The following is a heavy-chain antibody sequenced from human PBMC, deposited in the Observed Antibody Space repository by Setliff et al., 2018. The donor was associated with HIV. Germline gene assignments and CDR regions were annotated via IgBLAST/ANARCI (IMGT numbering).Heavy chain of an antibody. Sequence: ASVKVSCKTSGYTFTAYPMHWVRQAPGQRLEWMGWINTGNGKTMYSQKFQGRVAITRDASASTAYMELSMLIPDATGVYHCARAESQGDGEFGDYYDSFDIWGRGTMVTVSS. CDR2: INTGNGKT. J-gene: IGHJ3*02. V-gene: IGHV1-3*04. CDR3: ARAESQGDGEFGDYYDSFDI. D-gene: IGHD2-21*02. CDR1: GYTFTAYP.